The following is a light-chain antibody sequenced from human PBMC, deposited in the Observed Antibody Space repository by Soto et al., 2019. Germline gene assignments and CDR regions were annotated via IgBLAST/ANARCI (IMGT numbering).Light chain of an antibody. Sequence: EIVMTQSPATLSVSTGERATLSCRASQSVSSNLAWYQQKPGQAPRLLIYGASTRATGIPARFSGSGSGTEFTLTISSLQSEDFAVYYCQQYNNWPPLTLCGGTKVEVK. CDR2: GAS. V-gene: IGKV3-15*01. CDR1: QSVSSN. CDR3: QQYNNWPPLT. J-gene: IGKJ4*01.